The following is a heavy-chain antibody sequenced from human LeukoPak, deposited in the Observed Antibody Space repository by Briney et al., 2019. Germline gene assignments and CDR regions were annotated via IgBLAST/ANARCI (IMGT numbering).Heavy chain of an antibody. D-gene: IGHD2-2*02. J-gene: IGHJ4*02. Sequence: GASVKVSCKASGYTFTSYGISWVRQAPGQGLEWMGWISAYNGNTNYAQKLQGRVTMTTDTSTSTAYMELRSLRSDDTAVYYCARVDAVGYCSSTSCYTLFDYWGQGTLVTVSS. V-gene: IGHV1-18*01. CDR3: ARVDAVGYCSSTSCYTLFDY. CDR1: GYTFTSYG. CDR2: ISAYNGNT.